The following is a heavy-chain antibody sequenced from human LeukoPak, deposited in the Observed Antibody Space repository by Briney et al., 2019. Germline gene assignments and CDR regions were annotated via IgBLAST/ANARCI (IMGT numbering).Heavy chain of an antibody. V-gene: IGHV3-15*01. CDR3: TTYSAYGPLDY. CDR2: IKSQTARGTT. J-gene: IGHJ4*02. Sequence: GGSLRLSCAASGSTFSNAWMSWVRQAPGKGLEWVGRIKSQTARGTTDYAAPVKGRFTISRDDSKNTLYLQINSLTTEDTAVYYCTTYSAYGPLDYWGQGTLVTVSS. CDR1: GSTFSNAW. D-gene: IGHD5-12*01.